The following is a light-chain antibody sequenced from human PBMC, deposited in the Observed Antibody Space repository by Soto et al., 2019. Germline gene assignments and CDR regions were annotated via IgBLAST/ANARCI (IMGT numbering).Light chain of an antibody. CDR1: QSLSSS. CDR2: GVS. J-gene: IGKJ4*01. CDR3: QQYDIWPLT. Sequence: EIVRTQSPATLSVSPGERATLSGRASQSLSSSLAWYQQKPGQAPRLLIYGVSTMATGIPARFSGGGSGTEFALTISSLQSEDFAVYYCQQYDIWPLTFGGGTKVEIK. V-gene: IGKV3-15*01.